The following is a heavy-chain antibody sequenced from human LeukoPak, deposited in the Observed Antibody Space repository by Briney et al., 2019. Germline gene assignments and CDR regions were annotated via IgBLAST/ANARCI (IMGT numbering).Heavy chain of an antibody. D-gene: IGHD3-22*01. CDR1: GFTFGDYA. J-gene: IGHJ4*02. CDR2: IYSGGKT. CDR3: ARGISYYFDSNNYYFDY. Sequence: GGSLRLSCTASGFTFGDYAMSWVRQAPGKGLEWVSVIYSGGKTYYADSVKGRFTISRDTSKNTLHLQMNSLRAEDTAVYYCARGISYYFDSNNYYFDYWGQGTLVTVSS. V-gene: IGHV3-53*01.